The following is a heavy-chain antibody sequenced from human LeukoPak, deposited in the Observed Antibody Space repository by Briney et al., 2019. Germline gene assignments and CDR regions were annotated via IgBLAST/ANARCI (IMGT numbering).Heavy chain of an antibody. CDR3: ARSPDYYGSGLFDP. CDR1: GFSLSTSGVG. CDR2: IYWDDDK. V-gene: IGHV2-5*02. J-gene: IGHJ5*02. Sequence: SGPTLVKPAQTLTLTCTFSGFSLSTSGVGVGWIRQPPGKALEWLALIYWDDDKRYSPSLKSRLTITKDTSKNQVVLTMTNMDPVDTATYYCARSPDYYGSGLFDPWGQGTLVTVSS. D-gene: IGHD3-10*01.